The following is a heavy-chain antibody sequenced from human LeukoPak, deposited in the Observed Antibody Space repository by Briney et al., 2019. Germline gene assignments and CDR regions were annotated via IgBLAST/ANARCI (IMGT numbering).Heavy chain of an antibody. CDR2: IIPILGIA. CDR1: GGTFSSYA. J-gene: IGHJ4*02. D-gene: IGHD1-26*01. Sequence: SVKVSCKASGGTFSSYAISWVRQAPGQGLEWMGRIIPILGIANYAQKFQGRVTITADKSTSTAYMELSNLRSEDTAVYYCASSVMKYYFDYWGQGTLVTVSS. V-gene: IGHV1-69*04. CDR3: ASSVMKYYFDY.